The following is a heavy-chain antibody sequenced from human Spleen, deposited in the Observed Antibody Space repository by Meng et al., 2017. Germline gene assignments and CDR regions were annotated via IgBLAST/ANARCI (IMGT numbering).Heavy chain of an antibody. CDR2: IYQSGST. V-gene: IGHV4-38-2*02. CDR1: GYSITTGYY. D-gene: IGHD3-10*01. CDR3: ARPVRGVSHNWFDP. J-gene: IGHJ5*02. Sequence: SETLSLTCTVSGYSITTGYYWGWTRQPPGKGLEWIGSIYQSGSTYYNASLKSRVTISGDTSKNQFSLKLSSVTAADTAVYYCARPVRGVSHNWFDPWGQGTLVTVSS.